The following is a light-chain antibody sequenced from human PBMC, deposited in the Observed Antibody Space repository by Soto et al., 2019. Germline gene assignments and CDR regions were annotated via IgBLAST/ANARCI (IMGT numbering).Light chain of an antibody. CDR1: QTIFSW. CDR2: KAS. CDR3: QQYNSYPYS. Sequence: IQMTQSPSTLSASVGDRVSITCRASQTIFSWLAWYQQNPGKAPKLVIYKASSLESGVPSRYSGSGSGTEFTLTISGLQPDDFATYYCQQYNSYPYSFGQGTKLEIK. V-gene: IGKV1-5*03. J-gene: IGKJ2*03.